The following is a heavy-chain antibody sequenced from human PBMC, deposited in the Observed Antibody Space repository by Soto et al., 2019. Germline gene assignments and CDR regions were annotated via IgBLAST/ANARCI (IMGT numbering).Heavy chain of an antibody. CDR2: ISYDGSNK. CDR3: ARARSPYDSSGCDLGY. CDR1: GFTFSSYA. D-gene: IGHD3-22*01. J-gene: IGHJ4*02. V-gene: IGHV3-30-3*01. Sequence: QVQLVESGGGVVQPGRSLRLSCAASGFTFSSYAMHWVRQAPGKGLEWVAVISYDGSNKYYADSVKGRFTISRDNSKNTLYLQMNSLRAEDTAVYYCARARSPYDSSGCDLGYWGQGTLVTVSS.